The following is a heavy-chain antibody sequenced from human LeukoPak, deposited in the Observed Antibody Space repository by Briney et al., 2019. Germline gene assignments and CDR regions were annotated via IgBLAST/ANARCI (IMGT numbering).Heavy chain of an antibody. J-gene: IGHJ5*02. CDR3: ARVGSSGWYENWFDP. V-gene: IGHV1-8*01. CDR2: MNPNSGNT. Sequence: ASVKVSCKASGYTFTSYDINWVRQAPGQGLEWMGWMNPNSGNTGYAQKFQGRVTMTRNTSISTAYMELSSLRSEDTAVYYCARVGSSGWYENWFDPRGQGTLVTVSS. CDR1: GYTFTSYD. D-gene: IGHD6-19*01.